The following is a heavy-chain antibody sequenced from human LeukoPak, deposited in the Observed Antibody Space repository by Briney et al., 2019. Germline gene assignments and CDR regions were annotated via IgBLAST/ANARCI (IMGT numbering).Heavy chain of an antibody. D-gene: IGHD6-13*01. CDR2: IIPIFGTA. J-gene: IGHJ4*02. CDR1: GGSFSSYG. Sequence: ASVKVSCKASGGSFSSYGISWVRQAPGQGLEWMGGIIPIFGTAKYAQKFQGRVTIIADESTSTAYMELSSLRSEDTAVYYCARAMGYSSSWYPLDYWGQGTLVTVSS. CDR3: ARAMGYSSSWYPLDY. V-gene: IGHV1-69*13.